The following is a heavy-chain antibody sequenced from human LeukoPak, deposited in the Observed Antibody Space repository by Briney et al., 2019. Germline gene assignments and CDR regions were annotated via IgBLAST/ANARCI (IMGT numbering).Heavy chain of an antibody. J-gene: IGHJ4*02. Sequence: GGSLGLSCAASGFTFSSYAMSWVRQAPGKGLEWVSAISGSGGSTYYADSVKGRFTISRDNSKNTLYLQMNSLRAEDTAVYYCAKIPLPNIAVAGTVDYWGQGTLVTVSS. D-gene: IGHD6-19*01. V-gene: IGHV3-23*01. CDR3: AKIPLPNIAVAGTVDY. CDR2: ISGSGGST. CDR1: GFTFSSYA.